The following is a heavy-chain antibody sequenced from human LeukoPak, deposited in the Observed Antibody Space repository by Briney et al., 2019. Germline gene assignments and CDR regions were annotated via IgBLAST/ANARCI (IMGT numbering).Heavy chain of an antibody. CDR3: ARAPSYYYYMDV. CDR2: IYYSGST. CDR1: VGSISSHY. Sequence: SETLSLTCTVSVGSISSHYWSWIRQPPGKGLEWIGYIYYSGSTNYNPSLKSRVTISVDTSKNQFSLKLSSVTAADTAVYYCARAPSYYYYMDVWGKGTTVTVSS. V-gene: IGHV4-59*11. J-gene: IGHJ6*03.